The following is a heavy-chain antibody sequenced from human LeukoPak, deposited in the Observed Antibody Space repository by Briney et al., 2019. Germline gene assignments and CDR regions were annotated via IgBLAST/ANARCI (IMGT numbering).Heavy chain of an antibody. Sequence: ASVNVSCKASGYTFTGYYMHWVRQAPGQGLEWMGWINPNSGGTNYAQKFQGRVTMTRDTSISTAYMELSRLRSDDTAVYYCARDPFLGLALFDHWGQGTLVTVSS. J-gene: IGHJ4*02. V-gene: IGHV1-2*02. CDR3: ARDPFLGLALFDH. D-gene: IGHD3-3*02. CDR2: INPNSGGT. CDR1: GYTFTGYY.